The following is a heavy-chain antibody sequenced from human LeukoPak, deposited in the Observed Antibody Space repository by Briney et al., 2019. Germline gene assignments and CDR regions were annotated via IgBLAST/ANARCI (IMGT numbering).Heavy chain of an antibody. CDR1: GYTFTGYY. CDR3: ARLRYNWNYRAWFDP. Sequence: GASVKVSCKASGYTFTGYYMHWVRQAPGQGLEWMGWINPNSGGTNYAQKFQGRVTMTRDTSISTAYMELSRLRSDDTAVYYCARLRYNWNYRAWFDPWGQGTLVTVSS. J-gene: IGHJ5*02. D-gene: IGHD1-7*01. V-gene: IGHV1-2*02. CDR2: INPNSGGT.